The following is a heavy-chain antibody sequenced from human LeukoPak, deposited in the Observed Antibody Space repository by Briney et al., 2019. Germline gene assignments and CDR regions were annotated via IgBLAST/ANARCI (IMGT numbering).Heavy chain of an antibody. Sequence: ASETLSLTCAVYGGSFSGYYWSWIRQPAGKGLEWIGRIYTSGSTYYNPSLKSRVTISVDTSKNQFYLKLSSVTAADTAVYYCARVGGKFGYSSTDRYFDYWGQGTLVTVSS. J-gene: IGHJ4*02. CDR2: IYTSGST. V-gene: IGHV4-59*10. D-gene: IGHD5-18*01. CDR1: GGSFSGYY. CDR3: ARVGGKFGYSSTDRYFDY.